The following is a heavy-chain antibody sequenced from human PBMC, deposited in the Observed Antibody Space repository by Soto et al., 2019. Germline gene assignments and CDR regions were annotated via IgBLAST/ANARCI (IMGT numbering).Heavy chain of an antibody. V-gene: IGHV4-31*03. J-gene: IGHJ4*02. CDR1: GGSISSGGYY. CDR2: IYYIGST. D-gene: IGHD3-22*01. Sequence: SETLSLTFTVSGGSISSGGYYWSWIRQHPGKGLEWIGYIYYIGSTYYNPSLKSRVTISVDTSKNQFSLKLSSVTAADTAVYYCARDFYYYDSSGYTHLFDYWGQGTLVTVSS. CDR3: ARDFYYYDSSGYTHLFDY.